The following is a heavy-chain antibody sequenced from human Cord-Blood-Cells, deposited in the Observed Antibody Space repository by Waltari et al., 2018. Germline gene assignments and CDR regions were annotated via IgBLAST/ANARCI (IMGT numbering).Heavy chain of an antibody. Sequence: QVQLVQSGAEVKKPGASVKVSCKASGYTFTGYYMHWVRQAPGQGLEWMGWNNPNRGGTNYAQKFQGRVTMTRDTSISTAYMELSRLRSDDTAVYYCAAYSSGWYGLYWGQGTLVTVSS. CDR1: GYTFTGYY. CDR2: NNPNRGGT. V-gene: IGHV1-2*02. CDR3: AAYSSGWYGLY. D-gene: IGHD6-19*01. J-gene: IGHJ4*02.